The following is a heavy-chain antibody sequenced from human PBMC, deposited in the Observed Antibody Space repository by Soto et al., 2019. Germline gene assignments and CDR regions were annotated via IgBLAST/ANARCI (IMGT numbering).Heavy chain of an antibody. D-gene: IGHD3-22*01. CDR1: GGSISSGDYY. CDR2: IYYSGST. CDR3: ARRTHSYYYDSSGPSVDY. Sequence: PSETLSLTCTVSGGSISSGDYYWSWIRQPPGKGLEWIGYIYYSGSTYYNPSLKSRVTISVDTSKNQFSLKLSSVTAADTAVYYCARRTHSYYYDSSGPSVDYWGQGTLVTVSS. V-gene: IGHV4-30-4*01. J-gene: IGHJ4*02.